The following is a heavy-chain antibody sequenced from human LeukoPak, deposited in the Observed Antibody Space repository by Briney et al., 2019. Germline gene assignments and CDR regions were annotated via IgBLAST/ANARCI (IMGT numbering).Heavy chain of an antibody. V-gene: IGHV4-61*01. Sequence: KPSETLSLTCTVSGVSVSSGSYYWSWIRQPPGKGLEWIGYIYYSGSTNYNPSLKSRVTISVDTSKNQFSLKLSSVTAADTAVYYCARYYDSSGFGIDYWGQGTLVTVSS. CDR3: ARYYDSSGFGIDY. J-gene: IGHJ4*02. CDR1: GVSVSSGSYY. CDR2: IYYSGST. D-gene: IGHD3-22*01.